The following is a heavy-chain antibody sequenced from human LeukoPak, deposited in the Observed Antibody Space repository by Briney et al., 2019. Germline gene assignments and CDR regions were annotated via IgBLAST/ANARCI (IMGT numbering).Heavy chain of an antibody. CDR3: AREGLNMVRGVIPKEAWGWFDP. CDR2: IYTSGST. CDR1: GGSISSGSYY. Sequence: SETLSLTCTVSGGSISSGSYYWNWIRQPAGKGLEWIGRIYTSGSTNYNPSLKSRVTISVDTSKNRFSLKLRSVTAADTAVYYCAREGLNMVRGVIPKEAWGWFDPWGQGTLVTVSS. D-gene: IGHD3-10*01. V-gene: IGHV4-61*02. J-gene: IGHJ5*02.